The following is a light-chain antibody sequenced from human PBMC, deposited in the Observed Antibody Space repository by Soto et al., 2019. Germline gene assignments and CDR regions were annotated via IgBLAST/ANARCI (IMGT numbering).Light chain of an antibody. V-gene: IGKV3-15*01. CDR3: QQYNGWPT. CDR2: GAS. CDR1: QSVSSN. J-gene: IGKJ1*01. Sequence: EIVLTQSPATLSVSPGERATLSCRASQSVSSNLAWYQQKPGQAPSLLIYGASTRATGVPARFSGSGSGTEFTLTISSLLSDDSAVSYCQQYNGWPTFGQGTRVEIK.